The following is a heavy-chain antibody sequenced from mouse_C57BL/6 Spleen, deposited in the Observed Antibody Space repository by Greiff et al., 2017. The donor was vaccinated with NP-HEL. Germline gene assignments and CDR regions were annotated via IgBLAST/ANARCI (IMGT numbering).Heavy chain of an antibody. CDR2: ISSGGSYT. D-gene: IGHD1-1*01. J-gene: IGHJ2*01. V-gene: IGHV5-6*02. CDR1: GFTFSSYG. CDR3: ARRGYSSYFDY. Sequence: EVKLVESGGDLVKPGGSLKLSCAASGFTFSSYGMSWVRQTPDKRLEWVATISSGGSYTYYPDSVKGRFTISRDNAKNTLYLQMSSLKSEDTAMYYCARRGYSSYFDYWGQGTTLTVSS.